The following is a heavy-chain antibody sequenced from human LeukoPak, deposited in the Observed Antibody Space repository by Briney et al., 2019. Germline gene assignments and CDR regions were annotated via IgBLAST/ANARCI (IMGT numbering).Heavy chain of an antibody. CDR3: ARRMRYSSGYPPAY. J-gene: IGHJ4*02. D-gene: IGHD3-22*01. Sequence: PSETLSLTCAVYGGSFSGYYWSWIRQPPGKGLEWIGEINHSGSTNYNPSLKSRVTISVDTSKNQFSLKLSSVTAADTAVYYCARRMRYSSGYPPAYWGQGTLVTVSS. CDR1: GGSFSGYY. CDR2: INHSGST. V-gene: IGHV4-34*01.